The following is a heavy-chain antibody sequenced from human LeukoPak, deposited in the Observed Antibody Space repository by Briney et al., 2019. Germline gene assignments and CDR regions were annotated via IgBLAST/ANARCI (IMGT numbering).Heavy chain of an antibody. Sequence: SETLSLTCAVYGGSFSGNYWSWVRQPPGKGLEWIGEVNNSGSTNYNPSLKGRFTISGDTPKNQFSLKLSSVTAADTAVYYCARGQAYYCGSGSWPAIDYWGQGTLVTVSS. V-gene: IGHV4-34*01. D-gene: IGHD3-10*01. CDR1: GGSFSGNY. CDR2: VNNSGST. J-gene: IGHJ4*02. CDR3: ARGQAYYCGSGSWPAIDY.